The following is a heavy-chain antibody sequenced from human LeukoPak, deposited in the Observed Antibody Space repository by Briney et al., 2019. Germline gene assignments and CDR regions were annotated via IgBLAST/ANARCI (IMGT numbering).Heavy chain of an antibody. V-gene: IGHV3-11*01. J-gene: IGHJ6*03. D-gene: IGHD3-10*01. CDR3: ARVPAPYYGSGSPDYYYYMDV. CDR1: GFTFSDYY. Sequence: PGGSLRLSCAASGFTFSDYYMSWIRQAPGKGLEWVSYISSSGSTIYYADSVKGRFTISRDNAKNSLYLQMNSLRAEDTALYYCARVPAPYYGSGSPDYYYYMDVWGKGTTVTVSS. CDR2: ISSSGSTI.